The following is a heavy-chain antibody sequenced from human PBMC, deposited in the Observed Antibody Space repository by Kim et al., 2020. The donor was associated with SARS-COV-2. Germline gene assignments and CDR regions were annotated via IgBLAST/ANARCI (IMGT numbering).Heavy chain of an antibody. CDR2: INSDRSST. CDR3: ARVNGVAGTLPFDY. Sequence: GGSLRLSCAASGFTFSGYWMHWVRQAPGKGLVWVSRINSDRSSTTYADSVKGRFTISRDNAKNTLYLQMNSLRADDTALYYCARVNGVAGTLPFDYWGQGTLVTVSS. D-gene: IGHD6-19*01. CDR1: GFTFSGYW. J-gene: IGHJ4*02. V-gene: IGHV3-74*03.